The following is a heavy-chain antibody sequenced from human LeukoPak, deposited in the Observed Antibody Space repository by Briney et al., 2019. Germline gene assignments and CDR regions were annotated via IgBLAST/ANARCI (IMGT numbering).Heavy chain of an antibody. Sequence: PGGSLRLSCAASGFIFSSYEMNWVRQAPGKGLEWVSYISTSDSTMYYADSVKGRFTISRDNAKNSLYLQMDSLRVEDTGIYYCARDLGTHGGYVNPWGQGTLATVSS. CDR1: GFIFSSYE. D-gene: IGHD5-12*01. CDR3: ARDLGTHGGYVNP. J-gene: IGHJ5*02. CDR2: ISTSDSTM. V-gene: IGHV3-48*03.